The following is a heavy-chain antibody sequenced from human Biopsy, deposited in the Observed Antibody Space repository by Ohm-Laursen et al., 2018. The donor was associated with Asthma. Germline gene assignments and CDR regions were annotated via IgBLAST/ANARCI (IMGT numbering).Heavy chain of an antibody. CDR1: GFTFSSYA. Sequence: SLGLACAASGFTFSSYAMSWVRQAPGKGLEWVSGISWNSGSIGYTDSVKGRFTISRDNAKNSLYLQMNSLRAEDTALYYCAKGEWELLEANFDYWGQGTPVTVSS. D-gene: IGHD1-26*01. CDR2: ISWNSGSI. V-gene: IGHV3-9*01. CDR3: AKGEWELLEANFDY. J-gene: IGHJ4*02.